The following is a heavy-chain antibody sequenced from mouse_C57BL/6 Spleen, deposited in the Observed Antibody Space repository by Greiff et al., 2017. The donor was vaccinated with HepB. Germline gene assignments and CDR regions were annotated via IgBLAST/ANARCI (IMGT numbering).Heavy chain of an antibody. D-gene: IGHD1-1*01. V-gene: IGHV1-59*01. J-gene: IGHJ2*01. CDR2: IDPSDSYT. Sequence: QVQLQQPGAELVRPGTSVKLSCKASGYTFTSYWMHWVKQRPGQGLEWIGVIDPSDSYTNYNQKFKGKATLTVDTSSSTAYMQLSSLTSEDSAVYYCARGDGSTGDYWGQGTTLTVSS. CDR3: ARGDGSTGDY. CDR1: GYTFTSYW.